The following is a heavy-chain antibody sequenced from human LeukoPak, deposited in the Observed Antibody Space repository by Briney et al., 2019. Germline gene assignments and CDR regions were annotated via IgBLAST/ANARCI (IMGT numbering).Heavy chain of an antibody. CDR2: ISVYNGHT. CDR3: ARAHLWFGVDP. D-gene: IGHD3-10*01. V-gene: IGHV1-18*01. J-gene: IGHJ5*02. Sequence: ASVKVSCKASGYTFTSYGISWVRQAPGQGLEWMGWISVYNGHTNYAQKLQDRVTMTTETSTSTAYMELRSLRSDDTAVYYCARAHLWFGVDPWGQGTLVTVSS. CDR1: GYTFTSYG.